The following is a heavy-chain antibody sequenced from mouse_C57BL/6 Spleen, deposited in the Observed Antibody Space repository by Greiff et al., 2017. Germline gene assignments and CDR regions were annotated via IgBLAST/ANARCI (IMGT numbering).Heavy chain of an antibody. J-gene: IGHJ4*01. CDR3: ASYDYDDAMDY. V-gene: IGHV1-82*01. Sequence: VQLQQSGPELVKPGASVKISCKASGYAFSSSWMNWVKQRPGKGLEWIGRIYPGDGDTNYNGKFKGKATLTADKSSSTAYMQLSSLPSEDSAVYFCASYDYDDAMDYWGQGTSGTVSS. CDR2: IYPGDGDT. D-gene: IGHD2-4*01. CDR1: GYAFSSSW.